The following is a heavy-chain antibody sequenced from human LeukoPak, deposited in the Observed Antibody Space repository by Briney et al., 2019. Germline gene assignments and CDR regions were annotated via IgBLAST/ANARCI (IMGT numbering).Heavy chain of an antibody. V-gene: IGHV4-4*07. CDR3: ARDPPEGYYYGSGKAGSNWFDP. CDR1: GGSISNRC. CDR2: ICLSADT. J-gene: IGHJ5*02. D-gene: IGHD3-10*01. Sequence: SETQSLTCSVSGGSISNRCWNWIRQPAGKGLEWIGRICLSADTNYKPSLKSRVTMSADMSNNEISLKLTSVTAADTAVYYCARDPPEGYYYGSGKAGSNWFDPWGQGTLVTVSS.